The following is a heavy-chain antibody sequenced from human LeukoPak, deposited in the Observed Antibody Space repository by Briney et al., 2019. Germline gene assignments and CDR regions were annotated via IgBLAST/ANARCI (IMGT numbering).Heavy chain of an antibody. D-gene: IGHD1-20*01. Sequence: TGGSLRLSCAASGFPFSTYAMSWVRQSPGKGLEWVSAISGGGDTTYYADSVKGRFTISRGNSKNTLFLQMNILRAEDTAVYYCAKALTGTTPFDYWGQGTLVTVSS. CDR1: GFPFSTYA. V-gene: IGHV3-23*01. CDR3: AKALTGTTPFDY. J-gene: IGHJ4*02. CDR2: ISGGGDTT.